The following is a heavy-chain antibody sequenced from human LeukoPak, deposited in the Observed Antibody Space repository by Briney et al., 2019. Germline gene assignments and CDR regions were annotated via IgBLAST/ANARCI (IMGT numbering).Heavy chain of an antibody. Sequence: GRSLRLSCAASGFTFSSYGMHWVRQAPGKGLEWVAVISYDGSNKYYADSVKGRFTISRDNSKNTLYLQMNSLRVEDTAVYYCAKTTGTQRAYYFDYWGQGTLVTVSS. D-gene: IGHD1-1*01. CDR2: ISYDGSNK. CDR1: GFTFSSYG. J-gene: IGHJ4*02. CDR3: AKTTGTQRAYYFDY. V-gene: IGHV3-30*18.